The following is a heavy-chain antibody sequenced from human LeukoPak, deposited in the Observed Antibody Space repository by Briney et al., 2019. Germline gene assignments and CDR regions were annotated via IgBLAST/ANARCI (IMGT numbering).Heavy chain of an antibody. CDR2: INHSGST. V-gene: IGHV4-34*01. CDR1: GGSFSGYY. D-gene: IGHD5-12*01. Sequence: SETLSLTCAVYGGSFSGYYWSWIRQPPGKGLEWIGEINHSGSTNYNPSLKSRVTISVDTSKNQFSLKLSSVTAADTAVYYCARRGYTAKRYYGVGKAFDIWGQGTMVTVSS. J-gene: IGHJ3*02. CDR3: ARRGYTAKRYYGVGKAFDI.